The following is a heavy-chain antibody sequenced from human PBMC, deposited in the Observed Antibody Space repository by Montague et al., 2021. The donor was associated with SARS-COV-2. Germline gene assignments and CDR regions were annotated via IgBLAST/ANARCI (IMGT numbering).Heavy chain of an antibody. J-gene: IGHJ4*02. CDR3: AGRLPQYTTGWYFDQ. V-gene: IGHV4-59*08. CDR2: LSYSGRP. D-gene: IGHD6-19*01. CDR1: GGSFRDYA. Sequence: SETLSLTCAFAGGSFRDYAWSWIRQPPGKRLEWIGYLSYSGRPIYNPSLESRVSISVDTSKNQFSLRLSSVIAADTAVYYCAGRLPQYTTGWYFDQWGQGTLVAVSS.